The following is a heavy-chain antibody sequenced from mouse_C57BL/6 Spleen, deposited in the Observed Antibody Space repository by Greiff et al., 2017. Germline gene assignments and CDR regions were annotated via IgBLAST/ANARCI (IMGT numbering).Heavy chain of an antibody. CDR1: GYTFTSYW. D-gene: IGHD1-1*01. Sequence: QVQLQQPGAELVRPGSSVKLSCKASGYTFTSYWMHWVKQRPIQGLEWIGNIDPSDSETHYNQKFKDKATLTVDKSSSTAYMQLSSLTSEDSAVYYCARCALFDYYGSSHWYFDVWGTGTTVTVSS. CDR2: IDPSDSET. CDR3: ARCALFDYYGSSHWYFDV. J-gene: IGHJ1*03. V-gene: IGHV1-52*01.